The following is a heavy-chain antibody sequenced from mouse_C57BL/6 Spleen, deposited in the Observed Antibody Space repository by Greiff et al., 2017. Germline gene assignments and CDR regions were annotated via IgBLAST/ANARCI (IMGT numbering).Heavy chain of an antibody. D-gene: IGHD3-2*02. Sequence: VKLQQSGAELVKPGASVKISCKASGFAFSSYWMNWVKQRPGKGLEWIGQIYPGDGATNYAGKFKGQATLPADKSSSTAFLQLSSLTSEDSAVYVCARSNCSGYVGDYWGQGTTLTVSS. CDR2: IYPGDGAT. CDR3: ARSNCSGYVGDY. CDR1: GFAFSSYW. V-gene: IGHV1-80*01. J-gene: IGHJ2*01.